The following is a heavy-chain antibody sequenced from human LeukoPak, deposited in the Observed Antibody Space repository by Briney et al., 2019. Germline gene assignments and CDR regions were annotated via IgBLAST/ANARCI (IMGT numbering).Heavy chain of an antibody. J-gene: IGHJ4*02. Sequence: PGGSLRLSCAASGFTFDDYAMHWVRQAPGKGLEWVSGISWNSGSIGYADSVKGRFTISRDNAKNSLYLQMNSLRAEDTALYYCAKDKGAGTTWSFDYWGQGPLVTVSS. D-gene: IGHD1-1*01. CDR2: ISWNSGSI. CDR1: GFTFDDYA. CDR3: AKDKGAGTTWSFDY. V-gene: IGHV3-9*01.